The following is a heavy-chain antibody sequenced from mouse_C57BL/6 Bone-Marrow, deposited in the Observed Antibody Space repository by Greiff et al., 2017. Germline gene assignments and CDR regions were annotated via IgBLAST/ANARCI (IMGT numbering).Heavy chain of an antibody. CDR1: GYAFTNYL. CDR2: INPGSGGT. D-gene: IGHD2-4*01. Sequence: VQLQQSGAELVRPGTSVTVSCQASGYAFTNYLIEWVKQRPGQGLEWIGVINPGSGGTNYNEKFKGKATLTADKSSSTAYMQLSSLTSEDSAVYFCARDDYDGFAYWGQGTLVTVSA. V-gene: IGHV1-54*01. CDR3: ARDDYDGFAY. J-gene: IGHJ3*01.